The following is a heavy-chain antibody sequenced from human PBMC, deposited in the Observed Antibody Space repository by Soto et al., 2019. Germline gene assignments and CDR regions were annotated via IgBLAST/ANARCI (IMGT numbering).Heavy chain of an antibody. D-gene: IGHD2-2*02. Sequence: QVQLVQSGAEVKKPGSSVKVSCKASGGTFSSYTISWVRQAPGQGLEWMGRIIPILGIANYAQKFQGRVTIXAXNXXSTADMELSSLRSEDTAVYYCAMEYCSSTSCYRDYWGQGTLVTVSS. V-gene: IGHV1-69*02. J-gene: IGHJ4*02. CDR3: AMEYCSSTSCYRDY. CDR1: GGTFSSYT. CDR2: IIPILGIA.